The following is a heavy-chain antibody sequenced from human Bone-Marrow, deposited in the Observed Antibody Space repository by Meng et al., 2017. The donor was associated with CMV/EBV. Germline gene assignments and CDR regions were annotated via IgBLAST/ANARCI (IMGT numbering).Heavy chain of an antibody. CDR1: GGTFSTFT. CDR3: ARERWS. CDR2: IIPMLEIT. J-gene: IGHJ5*02. D-gene: IGHD2-15*01. V-gene: IGHV1-69*04. Sequence: KISCKASGGTFSTFTINWVRQAPGQGLEWMGRIIPMLEITNYAQRFQGRVTITADKSTTTAYMELSSLTSEDTAVYYCARERWSWGQGTLVTVSS.